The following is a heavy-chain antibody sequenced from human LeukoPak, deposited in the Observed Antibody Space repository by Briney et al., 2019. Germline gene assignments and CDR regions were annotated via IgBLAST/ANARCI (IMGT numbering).Heavy chain of an antibody. J-gene: IGHJ3*02. CDR2: INPNSGGT. D-gene: IGHD3-22*01. CDR3: ARGGHYYDSSEAFDI. Sequence: ASVKVSCKASGYTFTGYYMHWVRQAPGQGLEWMGWINPNSGGTNYAQKFQGRVTITRNTSISTAYMELSSLRSEDTAVYYCARGGHYYDSSEAFDIWGQGTMVTVSS. V-gene: IGHV1-2*02. CDR1: GYTFTGYY.